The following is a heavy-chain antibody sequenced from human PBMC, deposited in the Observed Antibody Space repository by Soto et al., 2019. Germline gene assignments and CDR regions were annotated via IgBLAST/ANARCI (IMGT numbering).Heavy chain of an antibody. J-gene: IGHJ6*02. CDR3: AGQYYYYGMDV. Sequence: SETLSVTCTVSGGSISSYYWSWIRQPPGKGLEWIGYIYYSGSPNYNPSLKSRVTISVDTSKNQFSLKLSSVTAADTAVYYCAGQYYYYGMDVWGQGTTVTVSS. CDR2: IYYSGSP. CDR1: GGSISSYY. V-gene: IGHV4-59*01.